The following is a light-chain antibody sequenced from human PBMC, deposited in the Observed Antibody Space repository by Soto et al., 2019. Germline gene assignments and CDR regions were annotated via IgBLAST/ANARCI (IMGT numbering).Light chain of an antibody. V-gene: IGKV1-6*01. CDR1: QAIRTA. CDR3: LLDFGYFWA. CDR2: AAS. J-gene: IGKJ1*01. Sequence: AIQLTQSPSSLSASVGDRVTITCRASQAIRTALGWYQQKPGKVPKLLIYAASTLQSGVPSRFRGGGSGTDFTLTISSLQPEDFATYYCLLDFGYFWAFGQGTKVEI.